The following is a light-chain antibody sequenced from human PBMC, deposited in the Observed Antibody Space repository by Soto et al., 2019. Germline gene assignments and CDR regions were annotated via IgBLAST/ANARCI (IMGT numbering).Light chain of an antibody. CDR1: SSDIGRYNY. V-gene: IGLV2-14*03. CDR2: EVN. Sequence: QSVLTQPASVSGSPGQSITISCTGTSSDIGRYNYVSWYQQLPGKAPRLIIYEVNRRPSGVSNRLSGSKSGNTASLSISGLQTEDEAAYYCGSYTSATTWVFGGGTKVTVL. J-gene: IGLJ3*02. CDR3: GSYTSATTWV.